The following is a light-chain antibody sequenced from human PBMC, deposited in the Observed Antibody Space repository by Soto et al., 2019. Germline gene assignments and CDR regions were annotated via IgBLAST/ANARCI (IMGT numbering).Light chain of an antibody. V-gene: IGKV1-5*03. CDR1: QNINTW. CDR2: KAS. J-gene: IGKJ4*01. Sequence: DIQMTQSPSTLSASVGDRVTITCRASQNINTWLAWYQQKPGKAPKLLILKASSLESGVPSRFSGSGSGTEFTLTISSLQSEDCAIYYCQQYHTWPITFGGGTKVDI. CDR3: QQYHTWPIT.